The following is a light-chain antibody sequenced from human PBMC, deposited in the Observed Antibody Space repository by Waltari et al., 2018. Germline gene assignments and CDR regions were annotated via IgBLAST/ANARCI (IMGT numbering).Light chain of an antibody. CDR2: SNN. J-gene: IGLJ3*02. CDR1: SSNIGSST. CDR3: EAWDDSLNGPV. Sequence: QSVLTQPPSASGTPGQRVTISCSGSSSNIGSSTVNWYQQLPGTAPKLLIYSNNQRPSGVPDRFSGSKSGTSASLAISGLQSEDEADYYCEAWDDSLNGPVFGGGTKLTVL. V-gene: IGLV1-44*01.